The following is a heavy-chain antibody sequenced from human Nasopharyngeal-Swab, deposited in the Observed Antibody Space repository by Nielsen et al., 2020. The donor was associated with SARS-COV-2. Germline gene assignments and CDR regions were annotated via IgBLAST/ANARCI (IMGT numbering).Heavy chain of an antibody. CDR3: AKTYSSGWLYFDF. V-gene: IGHV3-23*01. J-gene: IGHJ4*02. D-gene: IGHD6-19*01. CDR1: GFTFSIHT. CDR2: IRGSGVDT. Sequence: GESLKISCAASGFTFSIHTMSWVRQAPGKGLEWVSAIRGSGVDTYYADSVKGRFTISRDNSKNTLYLQMNSLRAEDTAVYYCAKTYSSGWLYFDFWGQGTLVPVSS.